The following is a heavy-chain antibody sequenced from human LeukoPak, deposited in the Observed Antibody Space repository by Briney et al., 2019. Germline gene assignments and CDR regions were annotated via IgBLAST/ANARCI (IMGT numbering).Heavy chain of an antibody. CDR2: INHSGST. V-gene: IGHV4-34*01. Sequence: PSETLSLTCAVYGGSFSGYHWSWIRQPPGKGLEWIGEINHSGSTNYNPSLKSRVTISVDTSKNQFSLKLSSVTAADTAVYYCARRLPYGSGSYGYWGQGTLVTVSS. D-gene: IGHD3-10*01. CDR1: GGSFSGYH. CDR3: ARRLPYGSGSYGY. J-gene: IGHJ4*02.